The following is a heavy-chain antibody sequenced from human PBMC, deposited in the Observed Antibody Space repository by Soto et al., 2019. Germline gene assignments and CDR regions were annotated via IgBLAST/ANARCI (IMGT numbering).Heavy chain of an antibody. CDR3: AHRGGATVGLYYFDY. J-gene: IGHJ4*02. Sequence: XGPTMVNPTPPLTLTCTFSGFSLSTSGVGVGWIRQPPGKALEWLALIYWNDDKRYSPSLKSRLTITKDTSKNQVFLTMTNMDPVDTATYYCAHRGGATVGLYYFDYWGQGTLVTVSS. D-gene: IGHD3-16*01. CDR1: GFSLSTSGVG. V-gene: IGHV2-5*01. CDR2: IYWNDDK.